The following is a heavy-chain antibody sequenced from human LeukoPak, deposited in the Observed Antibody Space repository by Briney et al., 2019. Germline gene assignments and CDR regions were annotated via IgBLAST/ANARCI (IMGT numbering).Heavy chain of an antibody. V-gene: IGHV4-4*09. J-gene: IGHJ4*02. CDR1: GGSISSYY. Sequence: SETLSLTCTVSGGSISSYYWSWIRQPPGKGLEWIGYIYTRGSTNYNPSLKSRVTISVDTSKNQFSLKLSSVTAADTAVYYCARGVVGATLDYWGQGTLVTVSS. CDR2: IYTRGST. D-gene: IGHD1-26*01. CDR3: ARGVVGATLDY.